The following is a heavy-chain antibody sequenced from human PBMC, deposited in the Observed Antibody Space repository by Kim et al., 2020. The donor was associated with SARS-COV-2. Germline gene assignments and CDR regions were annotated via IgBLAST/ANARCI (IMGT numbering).Heavy chain of an antibody. Sequence: SRVTISLDTSKNQFSLKLSSVTAADTAVYYCARQRCSTTSCDYYYYYMDVWGKGTTVTVSS. D-gene: IGHD2-2*01. V-gene: IGHV4-39*01. CDR3: ARQRCSTTSCDYYYYYMDV. J-gene: IGHJ6*03.